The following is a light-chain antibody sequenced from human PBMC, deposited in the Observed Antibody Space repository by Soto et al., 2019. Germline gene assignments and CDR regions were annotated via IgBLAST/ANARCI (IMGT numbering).Light chain of an antibody. CDR1: QAISTH. CDR2: LPS. CDR3: QQLYSDPPWT. J-gene: IGKJ1*01. V-gene: IGKV1-9*01. Sequence: IQLTQSPSSLSASVGDRVTITCRASQAISTHLAWYQQIPGRAPKLLIYLPSTFHTDVPSRFSGSGSGTDFTLTISTPQAEDFATYDCQQLYSDPPWTFGRGTRVEVK.